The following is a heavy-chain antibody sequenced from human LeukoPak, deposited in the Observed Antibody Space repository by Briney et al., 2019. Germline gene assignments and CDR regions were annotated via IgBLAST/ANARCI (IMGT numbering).Heavy chain of an antibody. CDR2: IYYSGST. D-gene: IGHD4-17*01. Sequence: SETLSLTPTPPPGSISSHYWSWIRQPPGKGLEWIGYIYYSGSTNYNPSLKSRVTISVDTSKNQFSLKLSSVTAADTAVYYCARAYGDSLYYYYYYMDVWGKGTTVTVS. CDR3: ARAYGDSLYYYYYYMDV. J-gene: IGHJ6*03. CDR1: PGSISSHY. V-gene: IGHV4-59*11.